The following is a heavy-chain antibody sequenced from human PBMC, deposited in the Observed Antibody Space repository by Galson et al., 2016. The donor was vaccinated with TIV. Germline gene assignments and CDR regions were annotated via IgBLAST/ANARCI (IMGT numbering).Heavy chain of an antibody. V-gene: IGHV1-69*04. CDR1: GDTFSSLS. Sequence: SVKVSCKASGDTFSSLSIIWVRQAPGQGLEWMGRIIPTLSLADYAQKLQGRVTITADRSTSTVYMELSSLRSDDAAVYYCAREVAHVDSVIFNADAFDIWGQGTMVTVSS. D-gene: IGHD5-18*01. CDR2: IIPTLSLA. J-gene: IGHJ3*02. CDR3: AREVAHVDSVIFNADAFDI.